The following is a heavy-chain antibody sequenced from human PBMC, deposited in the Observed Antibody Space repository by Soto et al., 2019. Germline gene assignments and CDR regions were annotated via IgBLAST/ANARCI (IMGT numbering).Heavy chain of an antibody. V-gene: IGHV3-48*03. CDR3: ARDIAVSILGY. CDR2: ISSSGTTI. J-gene: IGHJ4*02. CDR1: GFTFNNYE. D-gene: IGHD6-19*01. Sequence: GGSLRLSCAASGFTFNNYEMNWVRQAPGKGLEWISYISSSGTTIYYAESVKGRFTISRDNAKNSLYLQMNSLRAEDTAVYYCARDIAVSILGYWGQGTLVTVSS.